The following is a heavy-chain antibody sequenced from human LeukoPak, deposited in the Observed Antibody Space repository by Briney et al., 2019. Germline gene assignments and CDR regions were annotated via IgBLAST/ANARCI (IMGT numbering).Heavy chain of an antibody. Sequence: ASVKVSCKASGYTSTGYYMHWVRQAPGQGLEWMGWINPNSGGTNYAQKFQGRVTMTRDTSISTAYMELSRLRSDDTAVYYCARSLIGIDVWFDPWGQGTLVTVSS. CDR1: GYTSTGYY. J-gene: IGHJ5*02. V-gene: IGHV1-2*02. CDR3: ARSLIGIDVWFDP. CDR2: INPNSGGT. D-gene: IGHD1-14*01.